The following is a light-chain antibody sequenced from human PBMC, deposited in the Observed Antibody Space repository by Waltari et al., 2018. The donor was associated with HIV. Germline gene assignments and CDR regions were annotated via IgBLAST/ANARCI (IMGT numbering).Light chain of an antibody. CDR1: NIGSKS. Sequence: SYVLTQPPSVSVAPGKTARITCGGNNIGSKSVHWYQQKPGQAPVLVIYYDSDRPSGIPERFSGSNSGNTATLTIGRVEAGDEADYYCQVWDSSSDLSWVFGGGTKLTVL. J-gene: IGLJ3*02. V-gene: IGLV3-21*04. CDR3: QVWDSSSDLSWV. CDR2: YDS.